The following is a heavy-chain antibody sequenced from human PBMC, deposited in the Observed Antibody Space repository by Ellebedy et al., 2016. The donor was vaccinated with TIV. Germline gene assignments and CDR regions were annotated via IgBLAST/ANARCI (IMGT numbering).Heavy chain of an antibody. V-gene: IGHV4-31*03. CDR1: GDSIDTGGYY. CDR3: ARDNSDYGIDAFDI. Sequence: SETLSLTCTVSGDSIDTGGYYWSWLRHHPGKGLEWIGYIYYSGRTDYNPSLKSRVTMSIDTSKTQLSLKLTSVTAADTAVYYCARDNSDYGIDAFDIWGHGTTVTVSA. D-gene: IGHD5-12*01. J-gene: IGHJ3*02. CDR2: IYYSGRT.